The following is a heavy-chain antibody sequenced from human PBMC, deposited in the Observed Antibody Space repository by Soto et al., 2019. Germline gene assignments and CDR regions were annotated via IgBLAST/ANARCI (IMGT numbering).Heavy chain of an antibody. D-gene: IGHD6-19*01. CDR3: ARGLIAVAGTSGYMDV. CDR2: MNPYSANT. CDR1: GYTFTSYY. V-gene: IGHV1-8*01. J-gene: IGHJ6*03. Sequence: GASVKVSRKASGYTFTSYYINWVGQATGQGLERMGWMNPYSANTGYAKKFQGRVTMTRNTSISTAYMELSSLRSEDTAVYYCARGLIAVAGTSGYMDVWGKGTTVTVSS.